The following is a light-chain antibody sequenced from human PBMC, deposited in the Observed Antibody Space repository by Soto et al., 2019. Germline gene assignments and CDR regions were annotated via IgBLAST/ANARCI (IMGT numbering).Light chain of an antibody. Sequence: DIQRTQSPSTLSASVGDIVTITCRASQSISSWLARYQQKPGKAPKLLIYKASSLESGVPLRFSGSGSGTEFTLTISSLQPDDFATYYCQQYNSYPMYTLGQGKKLEIK. CDR3: QQYNSYPMYT. V-gene: IGKV1-5*03. CDR2: KAS. J-gene: IGKJ2*01. CDR1: QSISSW.